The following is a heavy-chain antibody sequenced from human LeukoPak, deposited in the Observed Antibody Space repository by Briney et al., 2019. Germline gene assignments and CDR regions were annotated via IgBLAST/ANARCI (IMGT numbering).Heavy chain of an antibody. CDR1: GFSFSTFW. CDR3: RKCHYDSYA. Sequence: WGSLRLSCVTSGFSFSTFWMNWVRQAPRKGLEWVANIKGDGSETYYVDSVKGRFTISRDNAKNSLHLQMNSLRVEDTAVYYCRKCHYDSYAWGQGTLVTVSS. D-gene: IGHD3-22*01. V-gene: IGHV3-7*01. CDR2: IKGDGSET. J-gene: IGHJ5*02.